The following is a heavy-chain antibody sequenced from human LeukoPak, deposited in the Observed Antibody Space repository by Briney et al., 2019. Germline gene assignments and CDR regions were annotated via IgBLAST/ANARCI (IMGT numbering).Heavy chain of an antibody. V-gene: IGHV4-39*07. CDR3: VGGDSQAAFDI. Sequence: SETLSLTCAVYGGSFSSYYWGWIRQPPGKGLEWIGSIYYSGSTYYNPSLKSRVTISVDTSKNQFSLKLSSVTAADTAVYYCVGGDSQAAFDIWGQGTMVTVSS. J-gene: IGHJ3*02. CDR2: IYYSGST. CDR1: GGSFSSYY. D-gene: IGHD2-21*01.